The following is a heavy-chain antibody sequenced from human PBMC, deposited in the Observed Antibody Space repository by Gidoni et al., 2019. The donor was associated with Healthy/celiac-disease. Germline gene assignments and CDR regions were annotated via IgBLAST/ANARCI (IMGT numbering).Heavy chain of an antibody. V-gene: IGHV3-23*01. D-gene: IGHD3-22*01. CDR3: AKGPYYYDSSGII. Sequence: EVQLLESGGGLVQPGGSLRLSCAASGFTCSSYAMSWVRQAPGKGLEWVSAISGSGGSTYYADSVKGRFTISRDNSKNTLYLQMNSLRAEDTAVYYCAKGPYYYDSSGIIWGQGTLVTVSS. CDR1: GFTCSSYA. CDR2: ISGSGGST. J-gene: IGHJ4*02.